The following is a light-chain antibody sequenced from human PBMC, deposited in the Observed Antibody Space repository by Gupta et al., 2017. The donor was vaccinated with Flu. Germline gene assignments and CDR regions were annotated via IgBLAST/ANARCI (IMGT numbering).Light chain of an antibody. CDR3: SSYTSSNSWV. V-gene: IGLV2-14*01. CDR1: SSDVGNYNY. J-gene: IGLJ3*02. Sequence: QSALTQPASVSGSPGQSITISCTGTSSDVGNYNYVSWYQQHPGKAPKLMIYEVNNRPSGISNRFSGSKSGNTASLSISGLQAEHEADYYCSSYTSSNSWVFGGGTKVTVL. CDR2: EVN.